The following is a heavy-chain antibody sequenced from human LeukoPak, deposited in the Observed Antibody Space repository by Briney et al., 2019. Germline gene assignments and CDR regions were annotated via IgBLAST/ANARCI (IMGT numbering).Heavy chain of an antibody. CDR2: IYPGDSDT. CDR1: GYSFTSYW. J-gene: IGHJ4*02. Sequence: GESLKISCKGSGYSFTSYWIGWVRQMPGKGLEWMGIIYPGDSDTRYSPSFQGQVTISADKSISPAYLQWSSLKASDTAMYYCTMTDNSGYYYGDYWGQGTLVTVFS. D-gene: IGHD3-22*01. CDR3: TMTDNSGYYYGDY. V-gene: IGHV5-51*01.